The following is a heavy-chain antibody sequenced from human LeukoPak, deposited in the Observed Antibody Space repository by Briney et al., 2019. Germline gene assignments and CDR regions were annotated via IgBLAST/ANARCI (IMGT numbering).Heavy chain of an antibody. D-gene: IGHD6-13*01. J-gene: IGHJ1*01. CDR2: ISYDEDNK. Sequence: GRSLRLSCAASGFNFGSYGMHWVRQAPGRGLEWVAFISYDEDNKYYIDSVKGRFTISRDNSKDTLYLQMNSLRGEDTAVYYCATTLRIETAGFQYFQHWGQGTLVTVSS. CDR1: GFNFGSYG. CDR3: ATTLRIETAGFQYFQH. V-gene: IGHV3-30*03.